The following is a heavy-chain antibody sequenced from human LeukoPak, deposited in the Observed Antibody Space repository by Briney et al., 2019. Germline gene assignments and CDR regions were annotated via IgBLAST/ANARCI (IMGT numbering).Heavy chain of an antibody. V-gene: IGHV1-46*01. CDR2: INPSGGST. CDR3: ARGPRYDFWSGYYWGYFDY. CDR1: GYTFTSYY. Sequence: ASVKVSCKASGYTFTSYYMHWVRQAPGQGLEWMGIINPSGGSTSYAQKFQGRVTITTDESTSTAYIELSSLRSEDTAVYYCARGPRYDFWSGYYWGYFDYWGQGTLVTVSS. J-gene: IGHJ4*02. D-gene: IGHD3-3*01.